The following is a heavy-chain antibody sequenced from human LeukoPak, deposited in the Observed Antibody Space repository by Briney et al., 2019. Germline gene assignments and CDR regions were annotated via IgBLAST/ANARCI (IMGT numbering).Heavy chain of an antibody. D-gene: IGHD3-22*01. J-gene: IGHJ6*02. CDR2: ISAYNGNT. CDR3: ARVLNYYDSSGYYQKIDYYYYGMDV. V-gene: IGHV1-18*01. CDR1: GYTSTSYG. Sequence: ASVKVSCKASGYTSTSYGISWVRQAPGQGLEWMGWISAYNGNTNYAQKLQGRVTMTTDTSTSTAYMELRSLRSDDTAVYYCARVLNYYDSSGYYQKIDYYYYGMDVWGQGTTVTVSS.